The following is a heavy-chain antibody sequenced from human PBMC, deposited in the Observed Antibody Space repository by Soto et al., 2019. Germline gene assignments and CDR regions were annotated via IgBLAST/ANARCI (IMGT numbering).Heavy chain of an antibody. D-gene: IGHD4-17*01. Sequence: GGSLRLSCAASGFTFSSYGMHWVRQAPGKGLEWVAVIWYGGSNKYYADSVKGRFTISRDNSKNTLYLQMNSLRAGDTAVYYCARDKLTVTTSSFDYWGQGTLVTVSS. V-gene: IGHV3-33*01. CDR3: ARDKLTVTTSSFDY. CDR1: GFTFSSYG. J-gene: IGHJ4*02. CDR2: IWYGGSNK.